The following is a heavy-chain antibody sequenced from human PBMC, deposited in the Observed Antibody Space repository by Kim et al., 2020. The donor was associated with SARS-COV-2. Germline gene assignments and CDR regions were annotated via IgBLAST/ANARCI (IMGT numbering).Heavy chain of an antibody. D-gene: IGHD6-13*01. J-gene: IGHJ4*02. Sequence: YSQKFQGRVTITRDTSASTAYMELSSLRSEDTAVYYCALLPGIAAAGPDYWGQGTLVTVSS. CDR3: ALLPGIAAAGPDY. V-gene: IGHV1-3*01.